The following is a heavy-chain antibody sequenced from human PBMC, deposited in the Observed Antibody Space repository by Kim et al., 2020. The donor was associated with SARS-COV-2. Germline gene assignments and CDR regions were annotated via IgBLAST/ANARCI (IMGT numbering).Heavy chain of an antibody. CDR2: ISYDGSNK. V-gene: IGHV3-33*05. J-gene: IGHJ6*02. CDR1: GFTFSSYG. Sequence: GGSLRLSCAASGFTFSSYGIHWVRQAPGKGLEWVAVISYDGSNKYYADSVKGRFTISRDNSKNTLYLQMNSLRAEDTAVYYCARDHYYGSGSYYNVWYYYYGMDVWGQGTTVTVSS. D-gene: IGHD3-10*01. CDR3: ARDHYYGSGSYYNVWYYYYGMDV.